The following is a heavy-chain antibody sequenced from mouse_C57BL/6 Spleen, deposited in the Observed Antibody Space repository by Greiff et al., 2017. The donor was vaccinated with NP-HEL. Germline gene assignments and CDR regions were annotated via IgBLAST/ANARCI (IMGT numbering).Heavy chain of an antibody. CDR1: GFNIKDDY. J-gene: IGHJ2*01. Sequence: VQLQQSGAELVRPGASVKLSCTASGFNIKDDYMHWVKQRPEQGLEWIGWIDPENGDTEYASKFQGKATITADTTSNTAYLQLSSLTSEDTAVYYCTTGYYGSSDYFDYWGQGTTLTVSS. CDR3: TTGYYGSSDYFDY. V-gene: IGHV14-4*01. CDR2: IDPENGDT. D-gene: IGHD1-1*01.